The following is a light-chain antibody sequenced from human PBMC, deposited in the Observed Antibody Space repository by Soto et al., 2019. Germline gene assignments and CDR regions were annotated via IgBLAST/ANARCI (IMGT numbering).Light chain of an antibody. CDR2: AAS. CDR1: QSIRSH. J-gene: IGKJ2*01. V-gene: IGKV1-39*01. CDR3: QQSYNPPYT. Sequence: DIQMTQSPSSLSASVRDRVTITCRASQSIRSHLNWYQERPGKAPKLLIYAASSLQSGVPSRFSGTGSGTDFTLTISSLKPEDFATYYCQQSYNPPYTFGQGTKLEIK.